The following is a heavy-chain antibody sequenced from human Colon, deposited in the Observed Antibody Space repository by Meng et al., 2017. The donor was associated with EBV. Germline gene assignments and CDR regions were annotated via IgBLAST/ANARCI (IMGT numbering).Heavy chain of an antibody. CDR1: GGSMDSENW. D-gene: IGHD3-10*01. CDR3: ARDYYASGFVFNL. CDR2: ISHSGTT. V-gene: IGHV4-4*02. J-gene: IGHJ5*02. Sequence: LQEAGPGLVSPSGTLSLTCAAPGGSMDSENWWNWFRQTPGKGLEWIGEISHSGTTNYNPSLKSRVTISIDKSKNQFSLKLTSVTAADTAVYYCARDYYASGFVFNLWGQGTLVTVSS.